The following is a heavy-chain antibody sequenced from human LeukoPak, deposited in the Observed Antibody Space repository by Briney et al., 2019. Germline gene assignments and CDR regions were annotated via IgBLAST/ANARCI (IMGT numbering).Heavy chain of an antibody. J-gene: IGHJ4*02. CDR1: GYTFTSYA. CDR2: IHPSTGNP. CDR3: ARAFQSLGGLSLPDY. D-gene: IGHD3-16*02. V-gene: IGHV7-4-1*02. Sequence: ASVKVSCKASGYTFTSYAMNWVRQAPGQGLEWRGWIHPSTGNPTYAQGFTGRFVFSLDTSVSTTYLQISSLKAEDTAVYFCARAFQSLGGLSLPDYWGQGTLVTVSS.